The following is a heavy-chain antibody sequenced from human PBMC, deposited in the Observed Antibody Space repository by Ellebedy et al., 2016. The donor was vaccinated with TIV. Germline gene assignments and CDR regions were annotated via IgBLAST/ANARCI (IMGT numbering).Heavy chain of an antibody. V-gene: IGHV3-7*01. CDR3: ASLGVRYCSGGSCYEASDY. D-gene: IGHD2-15*01. CDR1: GFTFSTYW. Sequence: GESLKIPCAASGFTFSTYWINWVRQAPGKGLEWVANIKQDGTEKHYVESVKGRFTISRDNAKNSLYLQMNSLRAEDTAVYYCASLGVRYCSGGSCYEASDYWGQGTLVTVSS. J-gene: IGHJ4*02. CDR2: IKQDGTEK.